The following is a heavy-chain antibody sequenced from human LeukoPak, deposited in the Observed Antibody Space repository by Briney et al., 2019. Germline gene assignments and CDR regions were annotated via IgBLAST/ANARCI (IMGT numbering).Heavy chain of an antibody. CDR1: GFTFSSYA. J-gene: IGHJ6*02. CDR3: AKDLYTGSWYYGMDV. V-gene: IGHV3-23*01. CDR2: ISGSGGST. D-gene: IGHD6-6*01. Sequence: TGGSLRLSCAASGFTFSSYAMSWVRQAPGKELEWVSAISGSGGSTYYADSVKGRFTISRDNSKNTLYLQMNSLRAEDTAVYYCAKDLYTGSWYYGMDVWGQGTTVTVSS.